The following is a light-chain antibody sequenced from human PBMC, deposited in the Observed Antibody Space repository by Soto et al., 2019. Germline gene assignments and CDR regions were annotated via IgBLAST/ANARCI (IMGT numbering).Light chain of an antibody. Sequence: IQPTHTPTTLSGSVGARVTIPCLASQTISSWLAWYQQKPGKAPKLLIYEASTLKSGVPSRFSGSGSGTEFTLTISSLQPDDFATYYCQHYNSYSGAFGQGTKVDIK. CDR2: EAS. CDR1: QTISSW. CDR3: QHYNSYSGA. J-gene: IGKJ1*01. V-gene: IGKV1-5*03.